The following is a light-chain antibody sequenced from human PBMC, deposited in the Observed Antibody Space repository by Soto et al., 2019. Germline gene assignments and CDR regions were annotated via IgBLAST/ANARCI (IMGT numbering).Light chain of an antibody. CDR1: SSYLAIYTY. CDR3: SSYTDSSNYV. J-gene: IGLJ1*01. V-gene: IGLV2-14*01. Sequence: QSALTQPASVSGSPGKSITISCPETSSYLAIYTYVSWYQQQPGKAPKLMIYQVTNRPSGVSNRFSGSRSGNTASLTISGLQAEDEADYYCSSYTDSSNYVFGTGTKVTVL. CDR2: QVT.